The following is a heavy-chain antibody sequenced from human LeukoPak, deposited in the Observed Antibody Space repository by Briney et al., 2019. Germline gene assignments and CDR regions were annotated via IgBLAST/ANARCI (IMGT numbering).Heavy chain of an antibody. CDR1: GYTFTSYG. V-gene: IGHV1-18*01. J-gene: IGHJ3*02. CDR3: ERDRQSELYYYDSSVYIHAFDI. Sequence: ASVKVSCKASGYTFTSYGISWVRQAPGQGLEWMGWISAYNGNTKYAEKRQGRVTMTTDTSTSTAYMEVRSLSSDEKAVYYCERDRQSELYYYDSSVYIHAFDIWGQGTMVTVSS. D-gene: IGHD3-22*01. CDR2: ISAYNGNT.